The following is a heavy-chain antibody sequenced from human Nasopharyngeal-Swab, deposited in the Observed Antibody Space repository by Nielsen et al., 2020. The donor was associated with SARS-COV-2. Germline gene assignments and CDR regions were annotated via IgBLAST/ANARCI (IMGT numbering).Heavy chain of an antibody. CDR2: ISSSGGTI. J-gene: IGHJ4*02. D-gene: IGHD3-22*01. CDR1: GFSFSDYY. CDR3: AREVDSYDSSGYWSF. V-gene: IGHV3-11*04. Sequence: GGSLRLSCAASGFSFSDYYMSWIRQAPGKGLEWISYISSSGGTIYSADSVKGRFTISRDNAKNSLYLQMNSLRAEDSAVYCCAREVDSYDSSGYWSFWGQGTLVTVSS.